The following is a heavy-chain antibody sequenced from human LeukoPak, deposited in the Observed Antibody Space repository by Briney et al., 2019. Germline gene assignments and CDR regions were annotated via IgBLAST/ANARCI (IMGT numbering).Heavy chain of an antibody. CDR1: GFTFSSYA. J-gene: IGHJ4*02. CDR3: ATGGSSSWYYSGLIYY. Sequence: AGGSLRLSCAASGFTFSSYAMSWVRQAPGKGLEWVSAISGSGGSTYYADSAKGRFTISRDNSKNTLYLQMNSLRAEDTAVYYCATGGSSSWYYSGLIYYWGQGTLVTVSS. CDR2: ISGSGGST. D-gene: IGHD6-13*01. V-gene: IGHV3-23*01.